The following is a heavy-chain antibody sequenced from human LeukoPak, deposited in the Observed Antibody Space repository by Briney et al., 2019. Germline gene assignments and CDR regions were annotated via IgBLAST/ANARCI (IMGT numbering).Heavy chain of an antibody. J-gene: IGHJ4*02. D-gene: IGHD5-24*01. CDR3: AKDPRDVEMATIFFY. CDR1: GFTFSSYG. CDR2: ISYDGSNK. V-gene: IGHV3-30*18. Sequence: GGSLRLSCAASGFTFSSYGMYWVRQAPGKGLEWVAVISYDGSNKYYADSVKGRFTISRDNSKTTLYLQMNSLRAEDTAVYYCAKDPRDVEMATIFFYWGQGTLVTVSS.